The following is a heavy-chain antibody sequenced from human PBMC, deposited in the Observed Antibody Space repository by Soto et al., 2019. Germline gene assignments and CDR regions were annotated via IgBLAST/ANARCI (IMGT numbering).Heavy chain of an antibody. CDR1: GYTFTGYY. CDR2: INPNSGGT. CDR3: AKIALVGSFGFELARDY. D-gene: IGHD2-8*02. Sequence: ASVKVSCKASGYTFTGYYMHWVRQAPGQGPEWMGWINPNSGGTNYADSVKGRFITSRDNSKNTLYLLMNRLTTEDIAIYYCAKIALVGSFGFELARDYWGQGILVTVSS. J-gene: IGHJ4*02. V-gene: IGHV1-2*02.